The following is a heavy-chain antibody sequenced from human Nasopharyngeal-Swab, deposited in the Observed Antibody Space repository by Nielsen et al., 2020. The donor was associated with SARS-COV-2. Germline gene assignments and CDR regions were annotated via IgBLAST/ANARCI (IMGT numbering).Heavy chain of an antibody. D-gene: IGHD4/OR15-4a*01. J-gene: IGHJ6*02. CDR1: GFTFSSYA. CDR2: ISGSGGST. V-gene: IGHV3-23*01. CDR3: AKDGGLTTFPYYYYYGMDV. Sequence: GGSLRLSCAASGFTFSSYAMSRVRQAPGKGLEWVSAISGSGGSTYYADSVKGRFTISRDNSKNTLYLQMNSLRAEDTAVYYCAKDGGLTTFPYYYYYGMDVWGQGTTVTVSS.